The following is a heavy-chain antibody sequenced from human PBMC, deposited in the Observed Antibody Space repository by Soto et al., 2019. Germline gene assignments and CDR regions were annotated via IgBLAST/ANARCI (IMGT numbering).Heavy chain of an antibody. CDR2: MYYSGST. D-gene: IGHD3-16*02. Sequence: QVQLQESGPGLVKPSQTLSLTCTVSGDSISGGSDYWSWIRQHPGKGLEWIGSMYYSGSTYYNPSLESRVTISVDTSKNQFSLKLSSVTAADTAVYCCARSQGIYHPQNWLDPWGQGILVTVSS. V-gene: IGHV4-31*03. J-gene: IGHJ5*02. CDR1: GDSISGGSDY. CDR3: ARSQGIYHPQNWLDP.